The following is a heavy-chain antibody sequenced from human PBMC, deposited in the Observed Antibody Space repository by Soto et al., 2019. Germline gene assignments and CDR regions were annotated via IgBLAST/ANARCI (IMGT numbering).Heavy chain of an antibody. J-gene: IGHJ5*02. CDR3: ARSAAWFGESGILNWFDP. CDR2: IYYSGST. D-gene: IGHD3-10*01. Sequence: SETLSLTCTVSGGSISSGGYYWSWIRQHPGKGLEWIGYIYYSGSTYYNPSLKSRVTISVDTSKNQFSLKLSSVTAADTAVYYCARSAAWFGESGILNWFDPWGQGTLVTVSS. V-gene: IGHV4-31*03. CDR1: GGSISSGGYY.